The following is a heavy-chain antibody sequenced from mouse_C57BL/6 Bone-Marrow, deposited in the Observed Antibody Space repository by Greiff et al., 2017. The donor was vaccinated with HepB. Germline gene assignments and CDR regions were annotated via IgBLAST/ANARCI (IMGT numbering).Heavy chain of an antibody. Sequence: EVKLMESGPGLVKPSQSLSLTCSVTGYSITSGYYWNWIRQFPGNKLEWMGYISYDGSNNYNPSLKNRISITRDTSKNQFFLKLNSVTTEDTATYYCARVGYYDYDGPPFAYWGQGTLVTVSA. CDR2: ISYDGSN. V-gene: IGHV3-6*01. J-gene: IGHJ3*01. D-gene: IGHD2-4*01. CDR1: GYSITSGYY. CDR3: ARVGYYDYDGPPFAY.